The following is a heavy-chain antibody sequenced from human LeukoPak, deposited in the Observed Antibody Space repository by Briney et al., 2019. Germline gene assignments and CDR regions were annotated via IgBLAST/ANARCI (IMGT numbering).Heavy chain of an antibody. Sequence: ASVKVSCKASGGTFSSYAISWVRQAPGQGLEWMGGIIPIFGIANYAQKFQGRVTITADKSTSTAYMELSSLRSEDTAVYYCARGYSGYDSYYGMDVWGQGTTVTVSS. D-gene: IGHD5-12*01. V-gene: IGHV1-69*17. J-gene: IGHJ6*02. CDR1: GGTFSSYA. CDR2: IIPIFGIA. CDR3: ARGYSGYDSYYGMDV.